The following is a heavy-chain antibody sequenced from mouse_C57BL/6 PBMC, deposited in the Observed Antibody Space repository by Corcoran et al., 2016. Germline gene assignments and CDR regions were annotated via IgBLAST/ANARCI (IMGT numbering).Heavy chain of an antibody. CDR3: ARTPPGYFDV. CDR2: IYPGDGDT. Sequence: QVQLQQSGAELVKPGASVKISCKASGYAFSSYWMNWVKQRPGKGLEWIGQIYPGDGDTNYNGKFKGKATVTADTSSNTAYLQLSSLTSEDTAIYYCARTPPGYFDVWGTGTTVTVSS. V-gene: IGHV1-80*01. CDR1: GYAFSSYW. J-gene: IGHJ1*03.